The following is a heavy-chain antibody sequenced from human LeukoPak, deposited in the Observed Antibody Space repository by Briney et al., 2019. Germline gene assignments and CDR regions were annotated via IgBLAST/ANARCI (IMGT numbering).Heavy chain of an antibody. Sequence: SETLSLTCAVSGGSISSSNWWSWVRQPPGKGLEWIGEIYHSGSTNYNPSLKSRVTISVDKSKNQFSLKLSSVTAADTAVYYCARVNSSSWYADYDAFDIWGQGTMVTVSS. V-gene: IGHV4-4*02. D-gene: IGHD6-13*01. J-gene: IGHJ3*02. CDR1: GGSISSSNW. CDR2: IYHSGST. CDR3: ARVNSSSWYADYDAFDI.